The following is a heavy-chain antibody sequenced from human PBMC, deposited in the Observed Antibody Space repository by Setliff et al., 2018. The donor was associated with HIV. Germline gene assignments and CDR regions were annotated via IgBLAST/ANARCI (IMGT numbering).Heavy chain of an antibody. CDR2: IYWDDDR. V-gene: IGHV2-5*02. D-gene: IGHD2-2*01. CDR3: AHSLYCSSSNCSGLLFDY. J-gene: IGHJ4*02. Sequence: SGPTLVNPTQTLTLTCAFSGFSLTTSAVGVGWIRQPPGKALEWLALIYWDDDRRYRSSLKSRLTITKDTSKNQVVLTMTNMDPVDTATYYCAHSLYCSSSNCSGLLFDYWGQGTLVTVSS. CDR1: GFSLTTSAVG.